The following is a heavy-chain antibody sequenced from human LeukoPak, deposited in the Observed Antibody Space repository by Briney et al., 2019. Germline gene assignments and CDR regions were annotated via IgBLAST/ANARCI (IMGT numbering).Heavy chain of an antibody. V-gene: IGHV1-8*01. J-gene: IGHJ6*02. CDR2: MNPNSGNT. D-gene: IGHD5-18*01. Sequence: ASVKVSCKASGYTFTSYDINWVRQATGQGLEWMGGMNPNSGNTGYAQKFQGRVTMTRNTSISTAYMELSSLRSEDTAVYYCARGRSTWIQLWFDYYYYGMDVWGQGTTVTVSS. CDR3: ARGRSTWIQLWFDYYYYGMDV. CDR1: GYTFTSYD.